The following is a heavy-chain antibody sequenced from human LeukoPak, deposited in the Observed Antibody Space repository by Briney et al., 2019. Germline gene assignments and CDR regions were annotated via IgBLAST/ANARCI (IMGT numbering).Heavy chain of an antibody. V-gene: IGHV3-74*01. CDR2: INTDGSST. J-gene: IGHJ5*02. CDR3: AKDQGPFDP. Sequence: GGSLRLSCAASGFTSDDYTMHWVRQAPGKGLVWVSRINTDGSSTSYADSVKGRFTISRDNAKNTLYLQMNSLRAEDTAVYYCAKDQGPFDPWGQGTLVTVSS. CDR1: GFTSDDYT.